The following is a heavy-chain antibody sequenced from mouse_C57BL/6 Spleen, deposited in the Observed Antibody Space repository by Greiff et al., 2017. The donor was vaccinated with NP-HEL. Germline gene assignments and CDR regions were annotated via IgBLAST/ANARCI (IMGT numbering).Heavy chain of an antibody. J-gene: IGHJ2*01. CDR2: INPYNGDT. CDR3: ARLYYDYDDYFDY. CDR1: GYSFTGYF. D-gene: IGHD2-4*01. V-gene: IGHV1-20*01. Sequence: VTLKESGPELVKPGDSVKISCKASGYSFTGYFMNWVMQSHGKSLEWIGRINPYNGDTFYNQKFKGKATLTVDKSSSTAHMELRSLTSEDSAVYYCARLYYDYDDYFDYWGQGTTLTVSS.